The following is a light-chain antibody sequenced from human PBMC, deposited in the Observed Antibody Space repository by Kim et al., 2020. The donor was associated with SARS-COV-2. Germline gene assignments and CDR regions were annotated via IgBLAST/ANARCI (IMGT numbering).Light chain of an antibody. J-gene: IGLJ3*02. CDR2: VGTGGIVR. Sequence: QPVLTQPPSASASLGASVTLTCTLSSGYSNYKVDWYQQRPGKGPRFVMRVGTGGIVRSKGDGIPDRFSVLGSGLNRYLTIKNIQEEDESDYHCGADHGSGSNIVWVLGGGTQLTVL. CDR3: GADHGSGSNIVWV. V-gene: IGLV9-49*03. CDR1: SGYSNYK.